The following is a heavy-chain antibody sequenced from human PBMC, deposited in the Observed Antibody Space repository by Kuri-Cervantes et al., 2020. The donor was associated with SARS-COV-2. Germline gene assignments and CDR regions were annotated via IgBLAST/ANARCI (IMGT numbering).Heavy chain of an antibody. D-gene: IGHD2/OR15-2a*01. V-gene: IGHV4-30-4*01. Sequence: SETLSLTCTVSGDSIDNINYYWTWLRQSPGKGLEYLGHIYFSGSTFYNPSLAGRLIVSAAASMDQLSLTLRSVTAADTGVYYCATTSILDTFYFIDNWARGTQVTVSS. CDR2: IYFSGST. CDR1: GDSIDNINYY. J-gene: IGHJ4*02. CDR3: ATTSILDTFYFIDN.